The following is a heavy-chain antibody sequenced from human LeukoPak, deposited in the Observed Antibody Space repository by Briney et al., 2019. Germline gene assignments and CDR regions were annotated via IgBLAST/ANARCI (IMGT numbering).Heavy chain of an antibody. CDR1: GGSISSSSYY. V-gene: IGHV4-39*01. Sequence: SETLSLTCTVSGGSISSSSYYWGWIRQPPGKELEWIGSIYYSGSTYYNPSLKSRVTISVDTSKNQFSLKLSSVTAADTAVYYCARPDGSGSYDYWFDPWGQGTLVTVSS. CDR3: ARPDGSGSYDYWFDP. D-gene: IGHD3-10*01. J-gene: IGHJ5*02. CDR2: IYYSGST.